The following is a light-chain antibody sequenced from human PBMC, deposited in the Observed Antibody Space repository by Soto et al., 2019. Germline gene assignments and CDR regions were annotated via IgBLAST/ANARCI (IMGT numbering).Light chain of an antibody. CDR1: QDISNY. J-gene: IGKJ4*01. CDR3: QHYDNFPVT. Sequence: DIEMTPSPSSLSASVGDRVTITCQASQDISNYLNWYRQRPGKAPQLLIYEASNLQTGVSSRFSGTGSGTDFTFTISSLQPEDFATYYCQHYDNFPVTFGGGTKVEIK. CDR2: EAS. V-gene: IGKV1-33*01.